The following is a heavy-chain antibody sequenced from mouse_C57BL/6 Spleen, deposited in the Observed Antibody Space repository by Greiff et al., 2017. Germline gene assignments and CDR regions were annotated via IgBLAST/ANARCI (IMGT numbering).Heavy chain of an antibody. CDR3: ARRKNYYFDD. V-gene: IGHV5-17*01. Sequence: EVQLQESGGGLVKPGGSLKLSCAASGFTFSDYGMHWVRQAPEKGLEWVAYISSGSSTIYYADTVKGRFTISRDNAKNTLFLQMTSLRSEDTAMYYCARRKNYYFDDWGQGTTLTVSS. J-gene: IGHJ2*01. CDR1: GFTFSDYG. CDR2: ISSGSSTI.